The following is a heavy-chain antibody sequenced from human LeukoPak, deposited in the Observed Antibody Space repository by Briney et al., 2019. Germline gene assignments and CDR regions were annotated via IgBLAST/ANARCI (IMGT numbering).Heavy chain of an antibody. CDR2: TYYRSKWYN. J-gene: IGHJ4*02. D-gene: IGHD6-19*01. V-gene: IGHV6-1*01. CDR3: ARDAGWRFDY. CDR1: GDSVSSNSVA. Sequence: SQTLSLTCAISGDSVSSNSVASNWIRQSPSRGLEWLGSTYYRSKWYNDSAKSIKGRISVNPDTSKNQFSLQLNSVTPDDTAVYYCARDAGWRFDYWGQGTLVTVSS.